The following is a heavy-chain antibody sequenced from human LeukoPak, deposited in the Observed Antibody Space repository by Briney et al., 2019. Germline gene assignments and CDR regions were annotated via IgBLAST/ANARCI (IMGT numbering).Heavy chain of an antibody. D-gene: IGHD1-26*01. V-gene: IGHV3-9*01. CDR1: GFDFHYYA. J-gene: IGHJ4*02. Sequence: ALHLSFAASGFDFHYYAMHWGRPAPGKGGGWGGGISWNSGIIGYADSVKGRFTISRDNATNSLYLQMNSLRAEDTALYYCAKDRGSGSYDAAGFAYWGQGTLVTASS. CDR2: ISWNSGII. CDR3: AKDRGSGSYDAAGFAY.